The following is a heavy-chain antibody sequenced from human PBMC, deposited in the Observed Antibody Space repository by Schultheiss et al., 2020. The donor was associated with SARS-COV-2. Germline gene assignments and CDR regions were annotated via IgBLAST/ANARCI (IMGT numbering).Heavy chain of an antibody. CDR2: MNPNSGNT. Sequence: ASVKVSCKASGYTFTGYYMHWVRQAPGQGLEWMGWMNPNSGNTGYAQKFQGRVTMTTDTSTSTAYMELSSLRSEDTAVYYCAREVEGGLYGMDVWGQGTTVTVSS. J-gene: IGHJ6*02. CDR3: AREVEGGLYGMDV. CDR1: GYTFTGYY. V-gene: IGHV1-8*02. D-gene: IGHD1-1*01.